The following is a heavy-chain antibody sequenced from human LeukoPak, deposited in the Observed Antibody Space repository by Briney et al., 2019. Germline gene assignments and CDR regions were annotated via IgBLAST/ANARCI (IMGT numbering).Heavy chain of an antibody. D-gene: IGHD3-3*01. V-gene: IGHV1-69*13. CDR1: GYTFTSYG. CDR2: IIPIFGTA. Sequence: SVKVSCKASGYTFTSYGISWVRQAPGQGLEWMGGIIPIFGTANYAQKFQGRVTITADESTSTAYMELSSLRSEDTAVYYCARGGSSDFWSGHNWFDPWGQGTRVTVSS. J-gene: IGHJ5*02. CDR3: ARGGSSDFWSGHNWFDP.